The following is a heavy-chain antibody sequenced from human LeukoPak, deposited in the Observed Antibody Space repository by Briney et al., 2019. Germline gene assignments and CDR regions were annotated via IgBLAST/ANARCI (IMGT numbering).Heavy chain of an antibody. J-gene: IGHJ6*03. Sequence: ASVKVSCKASGYTFTSYGISWVRQAPGQALEWMGWISPYNGNTKYAQKLQGRVTMTTDTSTSTANMELRSLRSDDTAVYYCAREGTKLPWFGELRITRYYYYYMDVWGKGTTVIISS. V-gene: IGHV1-18*01. CDR2: ISPYNGNT. CDR3: AREGTKLPWFGELRITRYYYYYMDV. D-gene: IGHD3-10*01. CDR1: GYTFTSYG.